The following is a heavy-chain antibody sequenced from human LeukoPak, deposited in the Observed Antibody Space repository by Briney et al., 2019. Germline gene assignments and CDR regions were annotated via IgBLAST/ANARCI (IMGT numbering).Heavy chain of an antibody. J-gene: IGHJ6*02. V-gene: IGHV4-30-4*08. Sequence: LRLSCAASGFTVSSNYINWVRQPPGKGLEWIGYIYYSGSTYYNPSLKSRVTISVDTSKNQFSLKLSSVTAADTAVYYCARGISAYYDILTGYYYYYYGMDVWGQGTTVTVSS. CDR2: IYYSGST. D-gene: IGHD3-9*01. CDR3: ARGISAYYDILTGYYYYYYGMDV. CDR1: GFTVSSNY.